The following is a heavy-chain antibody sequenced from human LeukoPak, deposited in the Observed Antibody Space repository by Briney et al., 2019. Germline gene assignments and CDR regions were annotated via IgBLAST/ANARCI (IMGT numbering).Heavy chain of an antibody. CDR3: VRGTGY. Sequence: SGGSLRLSCSVSGFTFSTYVMHWVRQAPGKGLEYASAISSNGDNTYYADSVKGRFTISRDNSKNTLYLQMSSLRPDDTAVYFCVRGTGYWGQGTLVTVSS. J-gene: IGHJ4*02. CDR1: GFTFSTYV. CDR2: ISSNGDNT. V-gene: IGHV3-64D*06.